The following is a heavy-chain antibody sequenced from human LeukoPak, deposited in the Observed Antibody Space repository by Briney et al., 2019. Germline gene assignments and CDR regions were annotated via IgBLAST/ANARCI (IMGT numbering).Heavy chain of an antibody. CDR3: ARGSNVKVREGKNDY. V-gene: IGHV3-21*01. CDR2: ISSSSSYI. Sequence: AGGSLRLSCAASGFTFSSYSMNWVRQAPGKGLEWVSSISSSSSYIYYADSVKGRFTISRDNAKNSLYLQMNSLRAEDTAVYYCARGSNVKVREGKNDYWGQGTLVTVSS. CDR1: GFTFSSYS. D-gene: IGHD3-10*01. J-gene: IGHJ4*02.